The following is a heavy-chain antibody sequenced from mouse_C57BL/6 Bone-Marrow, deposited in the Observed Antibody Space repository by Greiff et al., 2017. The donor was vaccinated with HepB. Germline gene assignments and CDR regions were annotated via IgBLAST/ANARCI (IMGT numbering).Heavy chain of an antibody. J-gene: IGHJ2*01. CDR1: GFTFSSYG. Sequence: EVKLVESGGDLVKPGGSLKLSCAASGFTFSSYGMSWVRQTPDKGLEWVATISSGGSYTYYPDSVKGRVTITRDNAKNTLYLQMSSLKSEDTAMYYCARQRSNYFDYWGQGTTLTVSS. CDR2: ISSGGSYT. CDR3: ARQRSNYFDY. V-gene: IGHV5-6*02.